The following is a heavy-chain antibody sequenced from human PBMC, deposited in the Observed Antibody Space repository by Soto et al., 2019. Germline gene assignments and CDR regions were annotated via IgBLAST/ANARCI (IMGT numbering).Heavy chain of an antibody. CDR1: GGSISSSSYY. J-gene: IGHJ6*03. CDR2: IYYSGST. Sequence: PSEMLSLTCTVSGGSISSSSYYWGWIRQPPGKGLEWIGSIYYSGSTYYNPSLKSRVTISVDTSKNQFSLKLSSVTAADTAVYYCARHLDYYYYYMDVWGKGTTVTVSS. CDR3: ARHLDYYYYYMDV. V-gene: IGHV4-39*01.